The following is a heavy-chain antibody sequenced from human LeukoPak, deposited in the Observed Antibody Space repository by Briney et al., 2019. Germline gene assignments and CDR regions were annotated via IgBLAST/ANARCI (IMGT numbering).Heavy chain of an antibody. V-gene: IGHV4-34*01. CDR3: ARQWLVSPLFDY. J-gene: IGHJ4*02. CDR1: GGSLSGYY. D-gene: IGHD6-19*01. Sequence: SETLSLTCAVYGGSLSGYYWSWIRQPPGKGLEWIGEINHSGSTNYNPSLKSRVTISVDTSKNQLSLKLSSTTAADTAVYYCARQWLVSPLFDYWGQGTLVTVSS. CDR2: INHSGST.